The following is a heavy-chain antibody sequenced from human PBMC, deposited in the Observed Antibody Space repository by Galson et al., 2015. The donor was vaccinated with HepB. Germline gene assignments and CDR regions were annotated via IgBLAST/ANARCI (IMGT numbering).Heavy chain of an antibody. V-gene: IGHV2-70*11. CDR3: ARQMAGPSSPFDY. D-gene: IGHD5-24*01. J-gene: IGHJ4*01. Sequence: PALVKPTQTLTLTCTVSGFSLSTSRMCVSWIRQPPGKALEWLARIDWNDEKYCSTSLKTRLTISKDTSRNQVVLTVTNMDPVDTATYFCARQMAGPSSPFDYWGHGSLVTVSS. CDR1: GFSLSTSRMC. CDR2: IDWNDEK.